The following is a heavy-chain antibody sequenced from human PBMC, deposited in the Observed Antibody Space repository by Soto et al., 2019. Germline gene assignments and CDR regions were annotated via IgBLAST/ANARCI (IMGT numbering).Heavy chain of an antibody. J-gene: IGHJ4*02. V-gene: IGHV1-46*01. D-gene: IGHD2-2*01. CDR1: GYTFTSYY. CDR2: INPSGGST. CDR3: ARVVPAAMGPMTTVTLDEYYFDY. Sequence: ASVKVSCKASGYTFTSYYMHWVRQAPGQGLEWMGIINPSGGSTSYAQKFQGRVTMTRDTSTSTVYMELSSLRSEDTAVYYCARVVPAAMGPMTTVTLDEYYFDYWGQGTLVTVSS.